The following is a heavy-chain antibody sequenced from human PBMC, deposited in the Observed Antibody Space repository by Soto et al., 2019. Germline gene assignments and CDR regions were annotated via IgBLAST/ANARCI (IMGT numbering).Heavy chain of an antibody. J-gene: IGHJ4*01. V-gene: IGHV4-34*01. CDR3: VERGMIYDFLSGPPPSAL. CDR2: INHRGGA. Sequence: SETMSITCAAHNGSFTDYFWTWIRQSPGRGLEWIGEINHRGGATYNPSLRSRVTISIDTSKNHFSLSLRSLTAADTAVYYCVERGMIYDFLSGPPPSALGGHGTLVPGSS. CDR1: NGSFTDYF. D-gene: IGHD3-3*01.